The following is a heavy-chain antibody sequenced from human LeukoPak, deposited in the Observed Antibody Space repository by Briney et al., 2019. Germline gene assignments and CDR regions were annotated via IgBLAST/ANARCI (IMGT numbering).Heavy chain of an antibody. CDR2: IYYSGST. CDR3: ARVWHSSSCFDY. Sequence: SETLSLTCTVSGGSISSGDYYLSWIRQPPGKGLEWIGYIYYSGSTYYNPSLKSRVTISVDTSKNQFSLKLSSVTAADTAVYYCARVWHSSSCFDYWGQGTLVTVSS. D-gene: IGHD6-13*01. J-gene: IGHJ4*02. V-gene: IGHV4-30-4*08. CDR1: GGSISSGDYY.